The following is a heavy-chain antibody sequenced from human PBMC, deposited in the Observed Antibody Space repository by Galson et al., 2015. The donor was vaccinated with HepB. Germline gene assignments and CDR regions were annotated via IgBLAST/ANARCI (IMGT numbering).Heavy chain of an antibody. V-gene: IGHV1-69*04. CDR2: IIPILGIA. CDR1: RDTFSSYT. CDR3: ARDRGRTDYYDSSGYPFDY. Sequence: SVKVSCKASRDTFSSYTLNWVRQAPGQGLEWMGRIIPILGIANYAQKFQGRVTITADRSTNTAYMELSSLRSEDTAVYYCARDRGRTDYYDSSGYPFDYCGQGTVVPVSS. J-gene: IGHJ4*02. D-gene: IGHD3-22*01.